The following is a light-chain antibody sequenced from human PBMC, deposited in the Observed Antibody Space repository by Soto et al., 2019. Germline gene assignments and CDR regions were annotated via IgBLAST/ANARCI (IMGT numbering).Light chain of an antibody. V-gene: IGLV2-14*01. CDR3: SLSTARSTLV. J-gene: IGLJ3*02. CDR2: DVR. CDR1: MRDVGAYNL. Sequence: QSALTQPASVSGSAGQSITISCSGTMRDVGAYNLVSWYQHHPGTAPKLIIYDVRNRPSGISSRFSGSRSGNTASLTISGLPAEDEDDYYCSLSTARSTLVFGGGTKLTVL.